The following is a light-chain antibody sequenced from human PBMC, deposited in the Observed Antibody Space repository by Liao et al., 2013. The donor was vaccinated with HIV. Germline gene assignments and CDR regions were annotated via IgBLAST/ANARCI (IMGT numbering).Light chain of an antibody. Sequence: SYELTQPPSVSVSPGQTASVTCSGDKLGNKNICWYQQKPRQSPVLVIYEDDKRPSGIPERFSGSNSGNTATLTISGTQTVDEADYFCQAWDNSIAVFGGGTRVTVL. J-gene: IGLJ3*02. CDR1: KLGNKN. CDR3: QAWDNSIAV. V-gene: IGLV3-1*01. CDR2: EDD.